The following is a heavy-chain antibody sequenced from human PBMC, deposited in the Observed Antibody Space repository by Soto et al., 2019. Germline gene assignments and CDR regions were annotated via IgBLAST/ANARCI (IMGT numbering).Heavy chain of an antibody. CDR2: ISGSGGST. J-gene: IGHJ4*02. Sequence: EVRLLESGGGLVQPGGSLRLSCAASGFTFSSYAMSWVRQAPGKGLEWVSAISGSGGSTYYADSVKGRFTISRDNSKNTLYLQMNSLRAEDTAVYYCAKARWGYCSGGSCYSADYWGQGTLVTVSS. CDR1: GFTFSSYA. CDR3: AKARWGYCSGGSCYSADY. V-gene: IGHV3-23*01. D-gene: IGHD2-15*01.